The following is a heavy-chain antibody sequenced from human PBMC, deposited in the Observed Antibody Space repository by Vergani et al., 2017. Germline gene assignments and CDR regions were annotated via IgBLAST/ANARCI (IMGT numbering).Heavy chain of an antibody. J-gene: IGHJ5*02. CDR3: ARESSFLSGSPPNWFDP. Sequence: QLQLQESGPGLVKPSETLYLTCTVSGGSISSSSYYWGWIRQPPGKGLEWIGSIYYSGSTYYNPSLKSRVTISVATSKNQFSLKLSSVTAADTAVYYCARESSFLSGSPPNWFDPWGQGTLVTVSS. CDR2: IYYSGST. D-gene: IGHD3-10*01. V-gene: IGHV4-39*07. CDR1: GGSISSSSYY.